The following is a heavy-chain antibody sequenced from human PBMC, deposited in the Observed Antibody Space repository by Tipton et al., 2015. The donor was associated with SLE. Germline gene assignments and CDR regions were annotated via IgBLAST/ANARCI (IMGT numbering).Heavy chain of an antibody. V-gene: IGHV3-30-3*01. Sequence: SLRLSCAASGSTFSSYAMHWVRQAPGKGLEWVAVISYDGSNKYYADSVKGRFTISRDNSKNTLYLQMNSLRAEDTAVYYCARDRSGEDYWGQGTLVTVSS. CDR3: ARDRSGEDY. D-gene: IGHD3-16*01. CDR1: GSTFSSYA. CDR2: ISYDGSNK. J-gene: IGHJ4*02.